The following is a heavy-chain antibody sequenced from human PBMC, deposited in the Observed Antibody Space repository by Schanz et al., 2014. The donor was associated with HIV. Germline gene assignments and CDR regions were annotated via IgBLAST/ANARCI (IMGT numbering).Heavy chain of an antibody. CDR2: ISFDGSNK. J-gene: IGHJ4*02. D-gene: IGHD2-2*01. Sequence: QVQLVESGGGVVQPGRSLRLSCAASGFIFSSYAMHWVRQAPGKGLEWVAVISFDGSNKYYADSVKGRFTISRDNSKNTLYLQMNSLRAEDTAVYFCARDSQLFCSSTSCLFDCWGQGTLVTVSS. CDR3: ARDSQLFCSSTSCLFDC. CDR1: GFIFSSYA. V-gene: IGHV3-30-3*01.